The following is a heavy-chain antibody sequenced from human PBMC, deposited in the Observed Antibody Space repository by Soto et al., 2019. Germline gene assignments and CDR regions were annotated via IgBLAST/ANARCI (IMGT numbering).Heavy chain of an antibody. Sequence: QVQLVQSGAEVKKPGASVKVSCKASGYTFTSYHMHWVRQAPGQGLEWMGIISPSGGTTRYAQKFQGRVTITRDASTSTVYMELGSLRSEDTAVYYCARGGTALDRACDYWGQGALVTVSS. V-gene: IGHV1-46*03. CDR2: ISPSGGTT. J-gene: IGHJ4*02. D-gene: IGHD5-18*01. CDR1: GYTFTSYH. CDR3: ARGGTALDRACDY.